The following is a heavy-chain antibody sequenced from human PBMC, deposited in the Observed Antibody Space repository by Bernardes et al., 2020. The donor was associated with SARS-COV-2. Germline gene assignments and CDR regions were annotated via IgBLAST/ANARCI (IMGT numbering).Heavy chain of an antibody. D-gene: IGHD6-13*01. Sequence: SETLSLTCTVSGGSISSYYWSWIRQPPGKGLEWIGYIYYSGSTNYNPSLKSRVTISVDTSKNQFSLKLSSVTAADTAVYYCARGEIEQQLVRAGPPDYYGMDVWGRGTLVTVSS. CDR1: GGSISSYY. V-gene: IGHV4-59*01. J-gene: IGHJ6*02. CDR2: IYYSGST. CDR3: ARGEIEQQLVRAGPPDYYGMDV.